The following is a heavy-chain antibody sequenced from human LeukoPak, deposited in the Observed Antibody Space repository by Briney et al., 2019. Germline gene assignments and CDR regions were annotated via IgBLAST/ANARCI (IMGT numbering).Heavy chain of an antibody. CDR3: AREDRGATVTTPWARFRWGYFDY. Sequence: GRSLRLSCVASGFTFRNSAMSWVRQAPGEGLEWVSSLSGSGGSTNHADSVKGRFTISRDNSKNTLYLQMNSLRAEDTAVYYCAREDRGATVTTPWARFRWGYFDYWGQGTLVTVSS. V-gene: IGHV3-23*01. CDR2: LSGSGGST. J-gene: IGHJ4*02. CDR1: GFTFRNSA. D-gene: IGHD4-17*01.